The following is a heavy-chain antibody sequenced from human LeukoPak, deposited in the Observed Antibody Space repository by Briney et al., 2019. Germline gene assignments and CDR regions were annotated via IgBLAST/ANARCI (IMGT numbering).Heavy chain of an antibody. CDR1: GGCFSGYY. D-gene: IGHD2-2*01. Sequence: SETLSLTCAVYGGCFSGYYWSWIRQPPGKGLEWIGEINHSGSTNYNPSLKSRVTISVDTSKNQFSLKLSSVTAADTAVYYCAREYCSSTSCYGPRRYFDYWGQGTLVTVSS. V-gene: IGHV4-34*01. J-gene: IGHJ4*02. CDR3: AREYCSSTSCYGPRRYFDY. CDR2: INHSGST.